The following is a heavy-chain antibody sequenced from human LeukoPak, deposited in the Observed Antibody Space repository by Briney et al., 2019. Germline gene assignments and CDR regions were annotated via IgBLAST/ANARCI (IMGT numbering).Heavy chain of an antibody. CDR2: ISGSGGST. CDR1: GFTFSSYA. J-gene: IGHJ5*02. Sequence: GGSLRLSCAASGFTFSSYAMSWVRQAPGKGLEWVSAISGSGGSTYYADSVKGRFTISRDNSKNTLYLQMNSLRAEDTAVYYCAIDRFHGEYQLLNWFDPWGQGTLVTVSS. D-gene: IGHD2-2*01. V-gene: IGHV3-23*01. CDR3: AIDRFHGEYQLLNWFDP.